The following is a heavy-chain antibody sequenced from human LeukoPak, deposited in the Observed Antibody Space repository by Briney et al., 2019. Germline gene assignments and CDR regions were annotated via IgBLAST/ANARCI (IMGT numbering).Heavy chain of an antibody. CDR3: AKDPNPYYYYYYMDV. J-gene: IGHJ6*03. CDR1: GFTFSSYA. Sequence: GESLKISCEASGFTFSSYAMSWVRQAPGKGLEWVSAISGSGGSTYYADSVKGRFTISRDNSKNTLYLQMNSLRAEDTAVYYCAKDPNPYYYYYYMDVWGKGTTVTVSS. CDR2: ISGSGGST. V-gene: IGHV3-23*01. D-gene: IGHD1-14*01.